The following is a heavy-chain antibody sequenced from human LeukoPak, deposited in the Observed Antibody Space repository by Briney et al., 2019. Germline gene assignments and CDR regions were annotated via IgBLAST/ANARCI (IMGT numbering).Heavy chain of an antibody. CDR3: ARALLLGDYFDY. CDR2: IYYSGST. V-gene: IGHV4-39*07. Sequence: SETLSLTCTVSGGSISSSSYYWGWIRQPPGKGLEWIGSIYYSGSTNYNPSLKSRVTISVDTSKNQFSLKLSSVTAADTAVYYCARALLLGDYFDYWGQGTLVTVSS. D-gene: IGHD3-10*01. CDR1: GGSISSSSYY. J-gene: IGHJ4*02.